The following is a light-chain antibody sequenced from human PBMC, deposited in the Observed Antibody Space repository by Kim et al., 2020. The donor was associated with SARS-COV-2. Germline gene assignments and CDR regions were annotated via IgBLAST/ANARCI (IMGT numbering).Light chain of an antibody. J-gene: IGLJ3*02. CDR2: RNS. CDR3: AAWDDSLSESL. CDR1: SSNIGINY. V-gene: IGLV1-47*01. Sequence: GQRGTSSCSGSSSNIGINYVYWYQQLPGTAPKLLIYRNSQRPSGGPDRFSGSKSGTSASLAISGLRSEDEADYYCAAWDDSLSESLFGGGTQLSVL.